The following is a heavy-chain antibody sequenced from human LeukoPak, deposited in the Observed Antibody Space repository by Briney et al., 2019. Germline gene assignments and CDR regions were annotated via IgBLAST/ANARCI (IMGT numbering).Heavy chain of an antibody. V-gene: IGHV1-46*01. CDR1: GYTFTSYY. CDR3: ARDHEWELMEDY. Sequence: ASVKVSCKASGYTFTSYYMHWVRQAPGQGLEWMGIINPSSGSTSYAQKFQGRVTMTRDTSTSTVYMELSSLRSEDTAVYYCARDHEWELMEDYWGQGTLVTVSS. D-gene: IGHD1-26*01. CDR2: INPSSGST. J-gene: IGHJ4*02.